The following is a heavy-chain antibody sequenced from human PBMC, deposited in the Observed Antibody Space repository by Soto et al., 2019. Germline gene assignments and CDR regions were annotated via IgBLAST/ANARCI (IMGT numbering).Heavy chain of an antibody. CDR1: GFTFSSYA. D-gene: IGHD2-21*01. V-gene: IGHV3-30-3*01. J-gene: IGHJ2*01. CDR2: ISYDGSNK. Sequence: GGSLRLSCAASGFTFSSYAMHWVRQAPGKGLEWVAVISYDGSNKYYADSVKGRFTISRDNSKNTLYLQMNSLRAEDTAVYYCARDSPGDWYFDLWGRGTLVTVSS. CDR3: ARDSPGDWYFDL.